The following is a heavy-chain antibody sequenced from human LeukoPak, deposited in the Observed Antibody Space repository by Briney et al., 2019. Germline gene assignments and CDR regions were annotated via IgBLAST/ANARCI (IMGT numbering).Heavy chain of an antibody. CDR2: IYYSGST. CDR3: ARRGYYGSGSHRYYYMDV. V-gene: IGHV4-59*01. Sequence: SETLSLTCTVSGGSISSYYWSWIRQPPGKGLEWIGYIYYSGSTNYNPSLKSQVTISVDTSKNQFSLKLSSVTAADTAVYYCARRGYYGSGSHRYYYMDVWGKGTTVTISS. CDR1: GGSISSYY. D-gene: IGHD3-10*01. J-gene: IGHJ6*03.